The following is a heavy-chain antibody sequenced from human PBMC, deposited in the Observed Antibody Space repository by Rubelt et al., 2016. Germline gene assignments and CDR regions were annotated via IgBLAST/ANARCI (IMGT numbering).Heavy chain of an antibody. Sequence: QVQLVQPGAEVKKPGASVKVSCQTSGYSFITYAVNWVRQAPGQGLEWMGWISAYNGDTKYAHKLQGRVTLTTDTSTNTAYMELTNLKSDDTAVYYCGRAWDYGDRFPIDDWGQGTLVTVSS. CDR3: GRAWDYGDRFPIDD. V-gene: IGHV1-18*01. D-gene: IGHD4-17*01. J-gene: IGHJ4*02. CDR1: GYSFITYA. CDR2: ISAYNGDT.